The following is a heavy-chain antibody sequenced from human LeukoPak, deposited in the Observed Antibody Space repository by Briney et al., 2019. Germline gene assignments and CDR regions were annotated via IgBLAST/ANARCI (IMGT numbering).Heavy chain of an antibody. CDR3: ARYYYDFWSGPNDAFDI. CDR1: GGSISSYY. Sequence: SETLSLTCTVSGGSISSYYWSWIRQPAGKGLEWIGRIYTSGSTNYSPSLKGRVTMSVDTSKNQFSLKLSSVTAADTAVYYCARYYYDFWSGPNDAFDIWGQGTMVTVSS. D-gene: IGHD3-3*01. J-gene: IGHJ3*02. CDR2: IYTSGST. V-gene: IGHV4-4*07.